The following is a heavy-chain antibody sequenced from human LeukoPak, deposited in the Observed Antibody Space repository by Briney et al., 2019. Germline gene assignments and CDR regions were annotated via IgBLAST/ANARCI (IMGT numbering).Heavy chain of an antibody. CDR3: ARSELGYNYYYMDV. J-gene: IGHJ6*03. D-gene: IGHD3-10*01. Sequence: GGSLRLSCAASGFTFSSYAMSWVRQAPGKGLEWVSSISRSSTYIYYADSLKGRFTISRDNAKNSLYLQMNSLRAEDTAVYYCARSELGYNYYYMDVWGKGTTVTISS. CDR2: ISRSSTYI. V-gene: IGHV3-21*01. CDR1: GFTFSSYA.